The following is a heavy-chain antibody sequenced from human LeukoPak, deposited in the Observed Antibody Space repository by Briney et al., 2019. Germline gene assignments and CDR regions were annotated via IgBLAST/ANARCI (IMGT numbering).Heavy chain of an antibody. J-gene: IGHJ5*02. CDR3: ARYENLYNWFDP. CDR2: INHSGST. V-gene: IGHV4-34*01. Sequence: SETLSLTCAVFGGSFSGYYWGWIRQPPGKGLEWIGEINHSGSTNYNPSLKSRVTISVDTSKNQFSLKLSSVTAADTAVYYCARYENLYNWFDPWGQGTLVTVSS. D-gene: IGHD2/OR15-2a*01. CDR1: GGSFSGYY.